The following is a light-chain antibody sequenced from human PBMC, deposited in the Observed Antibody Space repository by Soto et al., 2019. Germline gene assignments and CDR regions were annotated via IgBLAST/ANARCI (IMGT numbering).Light chain of an antibody. V-gene: IGLV2-11*01. CDR2: DVT. CDR1: SSDVGGYNY. Sequence: QSALTQPRSVSGSPGQSVTISCTGTSSDVGGYNYVSWYQHHPGKAPKLMIYDVTKRPSGVRDRFSASKSGNTASLTISGLQAGDEADYYCSSYTSSHTWVFGGGTKLTVL. CDR3: SSYTSSHTWV. J-gene: IGLJ2*01.